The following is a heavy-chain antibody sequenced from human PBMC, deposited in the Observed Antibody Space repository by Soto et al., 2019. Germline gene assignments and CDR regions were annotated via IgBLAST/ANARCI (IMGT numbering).Heavy chain of an antibody. CDR2: INPNSGGT. CDR3: ARDLRERITIFGVARRFDP. J-gene: IGHJ5*02. Sequence: ASVRVSCKASGYTFTGYYMHWVRQAPGQGLEWMGWINPNSGGTNYAQKFQGWVTMTRDTSISTAYMELSRLRSDDTAVYYCARDLRERITIFGVARRFDPWGQGTLVTVSS. D-gene: IGHD3-3*01. V-gene: IGHV1-2*04. CDR1: GYTFTGYY.